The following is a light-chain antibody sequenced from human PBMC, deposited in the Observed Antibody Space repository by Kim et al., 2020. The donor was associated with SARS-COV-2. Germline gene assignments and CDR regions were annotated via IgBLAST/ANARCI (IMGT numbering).Light chain of an antibody. J-gene: IGLJ2*01. CDR2: DVT. Sequence: GQSIPISCTGTSSNIGAYDYVAWYQQHPGKVPKLLIFDVTNRPSGVSSRFSGSKSGYAASLIISGLQPEDEADYYCSSFTTSYTVIFGGGTQLTVL. CDR3: SSFTTSYTVI. V-gene: IGLV2-14*03. CDR1: SSNIGAYDY.